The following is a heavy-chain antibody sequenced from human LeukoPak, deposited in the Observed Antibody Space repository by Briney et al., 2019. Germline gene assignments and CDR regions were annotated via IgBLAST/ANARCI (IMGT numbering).Heavy chain of an antibody. D-gene: IGHD5-12*01. CDR2: ISGSGDST. J-gene: IGHJ6*03. CDR3: AKGSDYDPPYYYYYMDV. CDR1: EFNFRRFG. Sequence: GGSLRLSCAASEFNFRRFGMSWVRQAPGKGLEWVSAISGSGDSTYYASSVKGRFTISRDNSKNTLYLQMNSLRAEDTAVYYCAKGSDYDPPYYYYYMDVWGKGTTVTVSS. V-gene: IGHV3-23*01.